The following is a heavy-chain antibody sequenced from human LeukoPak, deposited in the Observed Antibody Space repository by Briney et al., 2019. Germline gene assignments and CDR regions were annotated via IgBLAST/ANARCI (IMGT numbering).Heavy chain of an antibody. J-gene: IGHJ3*02. D-gene: IGHD2-15*01. Sequence: GGSLRLSCAASGFTFSSYAMSWVRQAPGKGLEWVANIKQDGSEKYYVDSVKGRFTISRDNAKNSLYLQMNSLRAEDTAVYYCARVSRWSDAFDIWGQGTMVTVSS. CDR2: IKQDGSEK. V-gene: IGHV3-7*01. CDR3: ARVSRWSDAFDI. CDR1: GFTFSSYA.